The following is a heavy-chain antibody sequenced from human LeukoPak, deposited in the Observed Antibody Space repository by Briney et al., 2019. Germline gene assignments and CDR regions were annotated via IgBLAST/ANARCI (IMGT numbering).Heavy chain of an antibody. V-gene: IGHV3-7*01. CDR2: IKQDGSEK. CDR1: GFTFSGYW. D-gene: IGHD3-22*01. J-gene: IGHJ4*02. CDR3: ARAKRRESNYYDSSGYDY. Sequence: QTGGSLRLSCAASGFTFSGYWMSWVRQAPGKGLEWVANIKQDGSEKYYVDSVKGRFTISRDNAKNSLYLQMNSLRAEDTAVYYCARAKRRESNYYDSSGYDYWGQGTLVTVSS.